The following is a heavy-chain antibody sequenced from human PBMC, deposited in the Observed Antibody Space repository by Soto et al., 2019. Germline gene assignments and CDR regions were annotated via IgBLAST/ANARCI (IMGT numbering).Heavy chain of an antibody. CDR1: GGTFSSYA. D-gene: IGHD6-6*01. Sequence: QVQLVQSGAEVKKPGSSVKVSCKASGGTFSSYAISWVRQAPGQGLEWMGGIIPIFGTANYAQKFQGRVTITEDESTSTAYMELSSLRSEDTAVYYCASMRRAHSSSSSWFDPWGQGTLVTVSS. CDR2: IIPIFGTA. CDR3: ASMRRAHSSSSSWFDP. V-gene: IGHV1-69*12. J-gene: IGHJ5*02.